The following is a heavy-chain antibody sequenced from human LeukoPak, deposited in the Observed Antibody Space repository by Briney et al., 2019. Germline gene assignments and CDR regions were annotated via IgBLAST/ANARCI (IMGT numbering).Heavy chain of an antibody. V-gene: IGHV3-74*01. D-gene: IGHD3-10*01. J-gene: IGHJ3*02. CDR1: GVTFSSYW. Sequence: GGSLRLSCAASGVTFSSYWMHWVRQAPGKGLVWVSRINSDGSSTSYADSVKGRSTISRDNAKNTLYLQMNSLRAEDTAVYYCARANYYGSGRAAFDIWGQGTMVTVSS. CDR2: INSDGSST. CDR3: ARANYYGSGRAAFDI.